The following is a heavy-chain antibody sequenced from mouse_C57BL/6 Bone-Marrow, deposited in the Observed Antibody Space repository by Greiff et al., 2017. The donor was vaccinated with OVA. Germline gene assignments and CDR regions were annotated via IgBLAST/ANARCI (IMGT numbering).Heavy chain of an antibody. CDR2: IDPEDGET. Sequence: EVKLVESGAELVKPGASVKLSCTASGFNIKDYYMHWVKQRTEQGLEWIGRIDPEDGETKYAPKFQGKATITADTSSNTAYLQLSSLTSEDTAVYYCAREGSSGFYYYAMDYWGQGTSVTVSS. V-gene: IGHV14-2*01. D-gene: IGHD3-2*02. CDR3: AREGSSGFYYYAMDY. CDR1: GFNIKDYY. J-gene: IGHJ4*01.